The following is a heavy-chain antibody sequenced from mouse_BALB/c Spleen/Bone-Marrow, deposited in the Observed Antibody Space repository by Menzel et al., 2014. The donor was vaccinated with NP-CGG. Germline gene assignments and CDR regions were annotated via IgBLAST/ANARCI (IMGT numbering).Heavy chain of an antibody. V-gene: IGHV1S127*01. CDR3: TRGDYDWYFDV. CDR1: GYTFTSYW. CDR2: IDPSDSYT. Sequence: QVQLQQPEAELVKPGASVKMSCKASGYTFTSYWMHWVKQRPGQGLEWIGVIDPSDSYTSYNQKFKGKATLTVDTSSSTAYMQLSSLTSEDSAVYYCTRGDYDWYFDVWGAGTTVTVSS. D-gene: IGHD2-4*01. J-gene: IGHJ1*01.